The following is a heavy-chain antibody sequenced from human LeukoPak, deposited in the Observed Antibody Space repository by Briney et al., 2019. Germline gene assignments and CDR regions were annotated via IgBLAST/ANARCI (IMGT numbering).Heavy chain of an antibody. CDR3: AKGQGGYENHNWFDP. Sequence: GGSLRLSCAASGFTFSSYAMSWVRQAPGKGLEWVSAISGSGGSTYYADSVKGRFTISRDNSKNTLYLQMNSRRAEDTAVYYCAKGQGGYENHNWFDPWGQGTLVTVSS. V-gene: IGHV3-23*01. J-gene: IGHJ5*02. D-gene: IGHD5-12*01. CDR1: GFTFSSYA. CDR2: ISGSGGST.